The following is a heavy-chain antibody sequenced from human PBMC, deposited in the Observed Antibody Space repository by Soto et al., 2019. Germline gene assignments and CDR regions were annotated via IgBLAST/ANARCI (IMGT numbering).Heavy chain of an antibody. CDR1: GGTFSRYA. V-gene: IGHV1-69*13. CDR2: IIPLFGKA. Sequence: SVKVSCRASGGTFSRYAISWVRQAPGQGLEWMGGIIPLFGKANYAQKFQGRVTITADESTSTAYMELSSLRSEDTAVYYCARDGTLYDSSGYYYLYWGQGTLVTVSS. CDR3: ARDGTLYDSSGYYYLY. J-gene: IGHJ4*02. D-gene: IGHD3-22*01.